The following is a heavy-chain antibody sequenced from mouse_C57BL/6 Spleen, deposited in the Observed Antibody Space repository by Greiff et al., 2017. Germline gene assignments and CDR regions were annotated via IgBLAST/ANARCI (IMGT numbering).Heavy chain of an antibody. J-gene: IGHJ1*03. CDR2: IWSGGST. CDR3: TIYYDYDYWYFGV. V-gene: IGHV2-5*01. CDR1: GFSLTSYG. D-gene: IGHD2-4*01. Sequence: VQRVESGPGLVQPSQSLYITCTVSGFSLTSYGVNWVRQSPGKGLEWLGVIWSGGSTDYNAAFMSSLSITKDNSKSQVFFKMNSLQADDTAIYFCTIYYDYDYWYFGVWGTGTTVTVST.